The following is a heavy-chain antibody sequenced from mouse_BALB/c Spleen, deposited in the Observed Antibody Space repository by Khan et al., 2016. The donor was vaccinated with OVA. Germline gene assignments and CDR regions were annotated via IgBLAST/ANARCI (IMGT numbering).Heavy chain of an antibody. CDR3: ARWGNSYFDY. CDR1: GYSITSDYA. J-gene: IGHJ2*01. CDR2: TSYSGST. V-gene: IGHV3-2*02. Sequence: EVQLQQSGPGLVKPSQSLSLTCTVTGYSITSDYAWNWIRQFPGNKLEWMGYTSYSGSTSYNPSLTSRISITRDTSKNQFFLQLNSVTTEDTATYYWARWGNSYFDYWGQGTTLTVSS.